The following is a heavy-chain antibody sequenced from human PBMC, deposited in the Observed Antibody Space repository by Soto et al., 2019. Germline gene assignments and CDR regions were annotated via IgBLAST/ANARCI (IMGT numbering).Heavy chain of an antibody. CDR1: GGSISSSNW. J-gene: IGHJ5*02. V-gene: IGHV4-4*02. D-gene: IGHD3-10*01. Sequence: QVQLQESGPGLVKPSGTLSLTCAVSGGSISSSNWWSWVRQPPGKGLEWIGEIYHSGSTNYNPSLKRRVSISVDKSKNQFSLKLSSVTAADTAVYYCARVLQNYGSGSYPFDPWGQGTLVTVSS. CDR2: IYHSGST. CDR3: ARVLQNYGSGSYPFDP.